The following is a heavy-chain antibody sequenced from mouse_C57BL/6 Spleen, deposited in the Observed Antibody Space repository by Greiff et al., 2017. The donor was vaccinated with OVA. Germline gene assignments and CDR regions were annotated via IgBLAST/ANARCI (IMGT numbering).Heavy chain of an antibody. J-gene: IGHJ3*01. D-gene: IGHD1-1*02. CDR3: TTSRGGGFAY. V-gene: IGHV14-4*01. CDR2: IDPENGDT. Sequence: VQLKQSGADLVRPGASVKLSCTASGFNIKDDYMHWVKQRPEQGLEWIGWIDPENGDTEYASKFQGKATITADTSSNTAYLQLSSLTSEDTAVYYCTTSRGGGFAYWGQGTLVTVSA. CDR1: GFNIKDDY.